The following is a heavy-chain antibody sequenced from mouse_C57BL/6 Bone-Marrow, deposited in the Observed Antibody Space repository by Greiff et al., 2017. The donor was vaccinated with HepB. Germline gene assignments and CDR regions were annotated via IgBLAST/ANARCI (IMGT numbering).Heavy chain of an antibody. V-gene: IGHV1-74*01. CDR2: IHPSDSDT. CDR1: GYTFTSYW. D-gene: IGHD1-1*01. J-gene: IGHJ1*03. CDR3: AISPYYYGSRSGYFDV. Sequence: QVQLQQPGAELVKPGASVKVSCKASGYTFTSYWMHWVKQRPGQGLEWIGRIHPSDSDTNYNQKFKGKATLTVDKSSSTAYMQLCSLTSEDSAVYYCAISPYYYGSRSGYFDVWGTGTTVTVSS.